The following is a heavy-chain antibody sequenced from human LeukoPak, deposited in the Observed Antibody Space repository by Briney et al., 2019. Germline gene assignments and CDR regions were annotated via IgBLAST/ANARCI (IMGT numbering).Heavy chain of an antibody. D-gene: IGHD3-3*01. Sequence: GASVKVSCKVSGYTLTELSMHWVRQAPGKGLEWMGGFDPEDGETIYAQKFQGRVTMTEDTSTDTAYVELSSLRSEDTAVYYCATSTYYDFWSAPDYWGQGTLVTVSS. CDR2: FDPEDGET. CDR3: ATSTYYDFWSAPDY. J-gene: IGHJ4*02. V-gene: IGHV1-24*01. CDR1: GYTLTELS.